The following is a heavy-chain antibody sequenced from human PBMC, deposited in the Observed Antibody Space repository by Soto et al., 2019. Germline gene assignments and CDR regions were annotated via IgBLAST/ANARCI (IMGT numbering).Heavy chain of an antibody. Sequence: EVQLVESGGGLVQPGRSLRLSCAASGFTFDDYAMHWVRQAPGKGLEWVSGISRNSGSIGYADSVKGRFTISRDNAKNSLYLQMNSLRAEDTALYYCAKVSGLYGSGSYSNPPGDFDIWGQGTMVTVSS. V-gene: IGHV3-9*01. CDR3: AKVSGLYGSGSYSNPPGDFDI. CDR1: GFTFDDYA. D-gene: IGHD3-10*01. CDR2: ISRNSGSI. J-gene: IGHJ3*02.